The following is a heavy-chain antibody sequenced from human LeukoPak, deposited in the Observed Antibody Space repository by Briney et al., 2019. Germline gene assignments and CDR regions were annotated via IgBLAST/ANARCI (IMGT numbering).Heavy chain of an antibody. CDR1: GFTLSAYG. Sequence: GRSLRLSCADSGFTLSAYGMHWVRQAPGKGLEWVSTISGSGGSTYYADSAKGRFTISRDNSKNTLYLQMNSLRADDTALYYCANSYCSGGSCYVGPLDYWGQGTLVTVSS. V-gene: IGHV3-23*01. J-gene: IGHJ4*02. CDR2: ISGSGGST. CDR3: ANSYCSGGSCYVGPLDY. D-gene: IGHD2-15*01.